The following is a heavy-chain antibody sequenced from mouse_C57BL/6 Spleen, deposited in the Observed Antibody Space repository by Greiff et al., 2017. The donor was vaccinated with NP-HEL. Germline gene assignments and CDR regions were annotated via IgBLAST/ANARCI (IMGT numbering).Heavy chain of an antibody. CDR2: ISSGSSTI. D-gene: IGHD1-1*01. CDR1: GFTFSDYG. J-gene: IGHJ4*01. Sequence: EVMLVESGGGLVKPGGSLKLSCAASGFTFSDYGMHWVRQAPEKGLEWVAYISSGSSTIYYADTVKGRFTISRDNAKNTLFLQMTSLRSEDTAMYYCARDRYGSSYDYYAMDYWGQGTSVTVSS. V-gene: IGHV5-17*01. CDR3: ARDRYGSSYDYYAMDY.